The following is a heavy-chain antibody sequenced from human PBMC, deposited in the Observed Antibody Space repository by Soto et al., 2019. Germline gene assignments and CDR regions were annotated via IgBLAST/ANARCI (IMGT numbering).Heavy chain of an antibody. CDR3: AREGYYYGSGRYGNWFDP. CDR2: IDNTGGT. D-gene: IGHD3-10*01. J-gene: IGHJ5*02. Sequence: QVQLQESGPGLVKPSGTLSLTCAVSGGSISSSNGWSWVRQPPVKVLEWIGEIDNTGGTNYNPSLECLVTMSVSKAKNQVSLKLSSVTAADTAVYYCAREGYYYGSGRYGNWFDPCGQGTLVTVSS. V-gene: IGHV4-4*02. CDR1: GGSISSSNG.